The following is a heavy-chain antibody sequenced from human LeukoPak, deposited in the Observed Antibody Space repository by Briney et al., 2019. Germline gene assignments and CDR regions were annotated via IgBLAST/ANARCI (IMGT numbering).Heavy chain of an antibody. D-gene: IGHD6-19*01. V-gene: IGHV3-23*01. CDR3: ARTANFIAVAGPDHDAFDI. CDR2: ISGSGGST. Sequence: GGSLRLSCAASAFTFSSYAMSWVRQAPGKGLEWVSAISGSGGSTYYADSVKGRFTISRDNSKNTLYLQMNSLRAEDTAVYYCARTANFIAVAGPDHDAFDIWGQGTMVTVSS. J-gene: IGHJ3*02. CDR1: AFTFSSYA.